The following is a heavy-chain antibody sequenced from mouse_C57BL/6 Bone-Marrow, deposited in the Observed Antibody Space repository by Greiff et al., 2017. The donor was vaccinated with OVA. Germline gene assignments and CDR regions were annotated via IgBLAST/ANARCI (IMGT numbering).Heavy chain of an antibody. J-gene: IGHJ4*01. CDR2: ISNLAYSI. D-gene: IGHD2-5*01. CDR3: ARSYYSNLYAMDY. Sequence: EVMLVESGGGLVQPGGSLKLSCAASGFTFSDYGMAWVRQAPRKGPEWVAFISNLAYSIYYADTVTGRFTISRENANNTLYLEMSSLRSEDTAMYYCARSYYSNLYAMDYWGQGTSVTVSS. V-gene: IGHV5-15*01. CDR1: GFTFSDYG.